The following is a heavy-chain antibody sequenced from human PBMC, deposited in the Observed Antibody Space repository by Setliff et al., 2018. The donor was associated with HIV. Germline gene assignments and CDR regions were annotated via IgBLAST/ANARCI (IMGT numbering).Heavy chain of an antibody. D-gene: IGHD3-10*01. Sequence: SETLSLTCAVSGGSISSNWWSWVRQSPGKGLEWIGEIYHSGSTHYNPSLQSRVTISVDKSKSQFSLELNSVTAADTAVYYCARVGYHGSGRYSFDYWGQGTLVTVSS. CDR3: ARVGYHGSGRYSFDY. J-gene: IGHJ4*02. CDR2: IYHSGST. V-gene: IGHV4-4*02. CDR1: GGSISSNW.